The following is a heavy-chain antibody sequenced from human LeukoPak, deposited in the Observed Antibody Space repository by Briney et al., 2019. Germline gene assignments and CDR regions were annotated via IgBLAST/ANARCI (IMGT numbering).Heavy chain of an antibody. CDR1: GFTFSSYG. D-gene: IGHD6-19*01. Sequence: GSLRLSCAASGFTFSSYGMHWVRQAPGKGLEWVAFIRFDGSIKYYADSVKGRFTISRDNSKNTLYLQMNSLRAEDTAVYYCARRLGQVDYWGQGTLVTVSS. CDR2: IRFDGSIK. CDR3: ARRLGQVDY. J-gene: IGHJ4*02. V-gene: IGHV3-30*02.